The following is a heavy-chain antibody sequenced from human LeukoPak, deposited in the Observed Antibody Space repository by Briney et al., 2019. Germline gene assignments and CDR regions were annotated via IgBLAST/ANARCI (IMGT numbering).Heavy chain of an antibody. J-gene: IGHJ4*02. D-gene: IGHD4-17*01. CDR1: GYTFTGYY. V-gene: IGHV1-2*02. Sequence: ASVKVSCKASGYTFTGYYMHWVRQAPGQGLEWMGWINPNSGGTNYAQKFQGRVTMTRDTFISTAYMELSRLRSDDTAVYYCARVRTERLRNFDYWGQGTLVTVSS. CDR3: ARVRTERLRNFDY. CDR2: INPNSGGT.